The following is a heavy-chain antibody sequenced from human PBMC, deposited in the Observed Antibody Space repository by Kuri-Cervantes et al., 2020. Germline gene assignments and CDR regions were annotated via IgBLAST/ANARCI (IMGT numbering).Heavy chain of an antibody. V-gene: IGHV3-53*05. CDR2: IYSGGST. Sequence: GESLKISCAASGFTFSNACMNWVRQAPGKGLEWVSVIYSGGSTYYADSVKGRFTISRDNSKNSLYLQMNSLRAEDTALYYCAKAEAKKYQLDYYYYGMDVWGQGTTVTVSS. J-gene: IGHJ6*02. CDR3: AKAEAKKYQLDYYYYGMDV. CDR1: GFTFSNAC. D-gene: IGHD2-2*01.